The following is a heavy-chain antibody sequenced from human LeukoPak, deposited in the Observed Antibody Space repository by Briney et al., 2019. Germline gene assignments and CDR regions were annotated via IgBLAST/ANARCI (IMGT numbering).Heavy chain of an antibody. V-gene: IGHV3-7*01. J-gene: IGHJ4*02. CDR3: ARERMVRGVIKGVCDY. D-gene: IGHD3-10*01. CDR2: IKQDGSEK. CDR1: GFTFSSYW. Sequence: GGSLRLSCAASGFTFSSYWMSWVRQAPGKGLEWVANIKQDGSEKYYVDSVKGRFTISRDNAKNSLYLQMNSLRAEDTAVYYCARERMVRGVIKGVCDYWGQGTLVTVSS.